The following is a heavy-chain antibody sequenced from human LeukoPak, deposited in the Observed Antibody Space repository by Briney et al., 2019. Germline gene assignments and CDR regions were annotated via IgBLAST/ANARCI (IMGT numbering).Heavy chain of an antibody. J-gene: IGHJ6*03. CDR2: IYTSGST. CDR3: ARARRRGTPVVVPYHYYHMDV. D-gene: IGHD2-2*01. CDR1: GGSISSYY. V-gene: IGHV4-4*07. Sequence: SETLSLTCTVSGGSISSYYWSWIRQPAGKGLEWIGRIYTSGSTNYNPSLKSRVTMSVDTSKNQFSLKLSSVTAADTAVYYCARARRRGTPVVVPYHYYHMDVWGKGTTVTISS.